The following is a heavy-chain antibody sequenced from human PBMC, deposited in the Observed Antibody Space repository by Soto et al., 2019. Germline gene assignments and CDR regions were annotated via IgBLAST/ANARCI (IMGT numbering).Heavy chain of an antibody. CDR1: GGSISSSSYY. D-gene: IGHD3-22*01. J-gene: IGHJ4*02. CDR3: AGHDYYDSSGYYGY. Sequence: PSETLSLTCTVSGGSISSSSYYWGWIRQPPGKGLEWIGSIYYSGSTYYNPSLKSRVTISVDTSKNQFSLKLSSVTAADTAVYYCAGHDYYDSSGYYGYWGQGTLVTV. CDR2: IYYSGST. V-gene: IGHV4-39*01.